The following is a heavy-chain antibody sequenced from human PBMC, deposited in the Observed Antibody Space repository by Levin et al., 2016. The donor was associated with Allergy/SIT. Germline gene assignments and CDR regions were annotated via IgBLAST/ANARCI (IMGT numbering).Heavy chain of an antibody. CDR2: IIPIRVIA. CDR3: ARAFGLGSYPFDF. J-gene: IGHJ4*02. Sequence: SVKVSCKASGDTFSSYTISWVRQAPGQGLEWMGRIIPIRVIANYAPKFQGRVTITVDKSTSTAYMELSSLRSEDTAIYYCARAFGLGSYPFDFWGQGTLVTVSS. D-gene: IGHD3-10*01. CDR1: GDTFSSYT. V-gene: IGHV1-69*02.